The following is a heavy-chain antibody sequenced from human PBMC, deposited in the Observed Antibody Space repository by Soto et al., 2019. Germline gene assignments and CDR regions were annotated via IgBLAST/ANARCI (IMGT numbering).Heavy chain of an antibody. Sequence: QVQLQESGPGLVKSSETLSLTCTVSGGSISSYYWSWIRQPPGKGLEWIGYIYYSGSTNYNPSLKSRVTISVDTSKNQFSLKLSSVTAADTAVYYCARYYDFWKRYNWFDPWGQGTLVTVSS. CDR1: GGSISSYY. V-gene: IGHV4-59*01. CDR3: ARYYDFWKRYNWFDP. J-gene: IGHJ5*02. D-gene: IGHD3-3*01. CDR2: IYYSGST.